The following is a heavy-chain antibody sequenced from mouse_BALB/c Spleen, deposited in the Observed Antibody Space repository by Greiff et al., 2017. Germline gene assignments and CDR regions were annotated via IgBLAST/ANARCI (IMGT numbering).Heavy chain of an antibody. CDR3: AREDYCGSSYWYFDV. D-gene: IGHD1-1*01. V-gene: IGHV3-6*02. Sequence: EVKVEESGPGLVKPSQSLSLSCSVTGYSITSGYYWNWIRQFPGNKLEWMGYISYDGSNNYNPSLKNRISITRDTSKNQFFLKLNSVTTEDTATYYCAREDYCGSSYWYFDVWGAGTTVTVSS. CDR1: GYSITSGYY. CDR2: ISYDGSN. J-gene: IGHJ1*01.